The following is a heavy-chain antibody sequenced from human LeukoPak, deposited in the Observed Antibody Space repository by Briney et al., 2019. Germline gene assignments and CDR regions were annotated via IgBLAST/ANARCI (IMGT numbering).Heavy chain of an antibody. V-gene: IGHV4-59*08. J-gene: IGHJ3*02. D-gene: IGHD3-10*01. CDR1: GGSISSYY. CDR3: ARHRVGELDAFDI. CDR2: IYYSGST. Sequence: PSETLSLTCTVSGGSISSYYWSWIRQPPGKGLEWIGYIYYSGSTNYNPSLKSRVTISVDTSKNQFSLKLSSVTAADTAVYYCARHRVGELDAFDIWGQGTMVTVSS.